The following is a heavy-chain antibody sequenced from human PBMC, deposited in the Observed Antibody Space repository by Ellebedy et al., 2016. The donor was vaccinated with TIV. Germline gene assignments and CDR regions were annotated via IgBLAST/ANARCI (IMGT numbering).Heavy chain of an antibody. Sequence: GESLKISXAASGFTFSSYWMHWVRQAPGKGLVWVSRINNDGTSTSYTDSVKGRFTISRDNAKNTLYLQMNSLRAGDTAVYYCARWGPIVVVPLDVWGQGTTVTVSS. V-gene: IGHV3-74*01. D-gene: IGHD2-2*01. J-gene: IGHJ6*02. CDR1: GFTFSSYW. CDR3: ARWGPIVVVPLDV. CDR2: INNDGTST.